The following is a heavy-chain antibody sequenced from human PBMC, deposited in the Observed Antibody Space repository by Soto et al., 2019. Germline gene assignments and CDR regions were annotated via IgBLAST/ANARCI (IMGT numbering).Heavy chain of an antibody. V-gene: IGHV1-46*03. CDR1: GYTFTSYY. Sequence: QVQLVQSGAEVKKPGASVKVSCKASGYTFTSYYMHWVRQAPGQGLEWMGIINPSGGSTSYAQKFQGRVTMTRDTSTSTVYMELSSLRSEDTAVYYCARAYCSSTSCYRVWGWFDPWGQGTLVTVSS. CDR3: ARAYCSSTSCYRVWGWFDP. CDR2: INPSGGST. J-gene: IGHJ5*02. D-gene: IGHD2-2*02.